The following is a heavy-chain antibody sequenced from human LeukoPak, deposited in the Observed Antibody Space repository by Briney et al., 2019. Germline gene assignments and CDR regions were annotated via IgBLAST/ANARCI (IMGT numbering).Heavy chain of an antibody. Sequence: GGSLRLSCAASGFTFSSYAMSWVRQAPGKGLEWVSSIYSAGATHYAESVKGRFTISRDNSKNTLYLQMNSLRAEDMAVYYCARIEWERLGRAFDIWGQGTMVTVSS. CDR1: GFTFSSYA. CDR3: ARIEWERLGRAFDI. CDR2: IYSAGAT. J-gene: IGHJ3*02. D-gene: IGHD1-26*01. V-gene: IGHV3-53*01.